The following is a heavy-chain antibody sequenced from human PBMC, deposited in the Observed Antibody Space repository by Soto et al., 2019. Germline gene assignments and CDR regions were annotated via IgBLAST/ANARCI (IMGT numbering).Heavy chain of an antibody. D-gene: IGHD3-22*01. Sequence: TLSLTFTVPDGSISSGGYYWSWIRQHPGKGLEWIGYIYYSGSTYYNPSLKSRVTISVDTSKNQFSLKLSSVTAADTAVYYCARTYSYDSSGTDYWGQGPLVTVS. V-gene: IGHV4-31*03. CDR1: DGSISSGGYY. J-gene: IGHJ4*02. CDR3: ARTYSYDSSGTDY. CDR2: IYYSGST.